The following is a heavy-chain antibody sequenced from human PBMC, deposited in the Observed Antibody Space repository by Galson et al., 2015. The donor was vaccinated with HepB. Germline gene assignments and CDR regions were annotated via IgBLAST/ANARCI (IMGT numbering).Heavy chain of an antibody. D-gene: IGHD2-21*01. CDR1: GFTFDDYA. V-gene: IGHV3-9*01. Sequence: SLRLSCAASGFTFDDYAMHWVRQAPGKGLEWVSGINWNSGTVGYAYSVQGRFTISRDNAKNSLYLQMNSLRAEDTALYYCAKDRVSRYFYYMDVWGKGTTVTVSS. CDR3: AKDRVSRYFYYMDV. J-gene: IGHJ6*03. CDR2: INWNSGTV.